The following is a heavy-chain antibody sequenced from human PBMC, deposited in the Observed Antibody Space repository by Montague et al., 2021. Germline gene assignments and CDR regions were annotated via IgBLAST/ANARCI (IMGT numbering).Heavy chain of an antibody. CDR3: ARDTVGASGYFYYYYMDV. CDR2: LSNGGST. J-gene: IGHJ6*03. D-gene: IGHD1-26*01. V-gene: IGHV4-4*07. CDR1: GDSINTYS. Sequence: SKTLSLTCTVFGDSINTYSWSWIRQPAGKGLEWIGRLSNGGSTNSNTSLKSRVSMSVDTSKNQFSLKLSSVTAADTAVYFCARDTVGASGYFYYYYMDVWGRGTTVTVSS.